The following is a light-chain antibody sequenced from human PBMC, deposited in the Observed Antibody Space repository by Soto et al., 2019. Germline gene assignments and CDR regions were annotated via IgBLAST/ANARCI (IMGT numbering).Light chain of an antibody. J-gene: IGKJ1*01. CDR3: MQPLQSWT. V-gene: IGKV2-28*01. Sequence: DIVMTRSPLSLPVTPGEPASISSRSSQSLLHSNGYNYLDWYLQKPGQSPRXRIYLGSNRASGVPDRLSGSGSGTDFTLKISRVEAEDAGVYYCMQPLQSWTFGQGTKVDIK. CDR2: LGS. CDR1: QSLLHSNGYNY.